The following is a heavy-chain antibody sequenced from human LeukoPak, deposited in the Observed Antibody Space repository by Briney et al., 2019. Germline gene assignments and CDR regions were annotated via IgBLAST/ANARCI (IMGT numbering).Heavy chain of an antibody. CDR1: GYTFTGYY. V-gene: IGHV1-2*02. Sequence: GASVKVSCKASGYTFTGYYIHWVRQAPGQGLEWMGWINPNSGGTKYAQKFQGRVTMTGDTSITTAYMELSRLRSDDTAVYYCARDRGWEPRFDPWGQGTLVAVSS. CDR3: ARDRGWEPRFDP. J-gene: IGHJ5*02. D-gene: IGHD1-26*01. CDR2: INPNSGGT.